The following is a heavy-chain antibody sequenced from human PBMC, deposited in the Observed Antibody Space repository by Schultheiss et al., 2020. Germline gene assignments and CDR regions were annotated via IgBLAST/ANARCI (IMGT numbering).Heavy chain of an antibody. D-gene: IGHD2-15*01. CDR3: AKDEGYCSGGSCFLLDPHFDY. V-gene: IGHV3-21*01. CDR2: ISSSSSYI. CDR1: GFTFSSYG. J-gene: IGHJ4*02. Sequence: GGSLRLSCAASGFTFSSYGMHWVRQAPGKGLEWVSSISSSSSYIYYADSVKGRFTISRDNSKNTLYLQMNSLRAEDTAVYYCAKDEGYCSGGSCFLLDPHFDYWGQGTLVTVSS.